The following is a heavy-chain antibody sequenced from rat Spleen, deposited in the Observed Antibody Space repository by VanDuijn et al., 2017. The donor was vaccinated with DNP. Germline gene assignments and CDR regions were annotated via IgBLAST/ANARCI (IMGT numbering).Heavy chain of an antibody. Sequence: QVQLKESGPGLVQPSQTLSLTCTVSGFSLTNYNVHWVRQPPGKGLEWMGAIWSGGSTDYNSALKSRLSISRDTSKSQVFLKMDNLQTEDTAIYYCTRRDYWGQGTLVTVSS. J-gene: IGHJ3*01. V-gene: IGHV2-1*01. CDR3: TRRDY. CDR2: IWSGGST. CDR1: GFSLTNYN.